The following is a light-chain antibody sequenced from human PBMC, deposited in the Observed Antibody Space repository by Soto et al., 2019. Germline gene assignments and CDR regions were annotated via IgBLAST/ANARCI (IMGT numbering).Light chain of an antibody. CDR2: AAS. CDR1: RSISTH. CDR3: QHTYSTPRT. V-gene: IGKV1-39*01. Sequence: DIQMTQSPSSLFASVGDRVTITCRASRSISTHLNWYQQRPGKAPHLLIFAASTLHSGVPPRFSGSGAGTDFTLTISSLQPEDLATYYCQHTYSTPRTFGQGTKVDI. J-gene: IGKJ1*01.